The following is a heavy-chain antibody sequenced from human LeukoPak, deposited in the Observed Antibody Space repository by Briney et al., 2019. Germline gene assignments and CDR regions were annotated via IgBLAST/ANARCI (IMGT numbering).Heavy chain of an antibody. V-gene: IGHV1-18*01. CDR2: ISTYNANT. Sequence: GASVKVSCKASGYTFTSYGISWVRQAPGQPLGWMGWISTYNANTDYAQKVQDRVTMTTDTSPSTAYMELRSLRSDDTAVYYCARDGYYGSGSCDYWGQGTLVTVSS. CDR1: GYTFTSYG. D-gene: IGHD3-10*01. J-gene: IGHJ4*02. CDR3: ARDGYYGSGSCDY.